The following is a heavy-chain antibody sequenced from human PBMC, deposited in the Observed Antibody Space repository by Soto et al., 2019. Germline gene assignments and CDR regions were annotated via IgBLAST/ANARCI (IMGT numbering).Heavy chain of an antibody. J-gene: IGHJ6*02. D-gene: IGHD1-26*01. CDR2: ISYDGGSK. CDR3: AKDGKAGYGMDV. Sequence: QVQLVESGGGVVQPGRSLRLSCAASGFTFSSYGMHWVRQAPGKGLEWVAVISYDGGSKYYADSVKGRLTIPRDNPKNTLYLQMNSLRAEDTAVYYCAKDGKAGYGMDVWGQGTTVTVSS. CDR1: GFTFSSYG. V-gene: IGHV3-30*18.